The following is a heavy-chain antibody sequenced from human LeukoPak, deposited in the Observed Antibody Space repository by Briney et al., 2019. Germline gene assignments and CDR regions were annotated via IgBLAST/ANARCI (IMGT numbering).Heavy chain of an antibody. J-gene: IGHJ4*02. CDR1: GGSISSSSYY. V-gene: IGHV4-39*07. CDR2: IYYSGST. D-gene: IGHD5-12*01. CDR3: ARDTSDIVATNFDY. Sequence: PSETLSLTCTVSGGSISSSSYYWGWIRQPPGKGLEWIGSIYYSGSTYYNPSLKSRVTILVDTSKNQFSLKLSSVTAADTAVYYCARDTSDIVATNFDYWGQGTLVTVSS.